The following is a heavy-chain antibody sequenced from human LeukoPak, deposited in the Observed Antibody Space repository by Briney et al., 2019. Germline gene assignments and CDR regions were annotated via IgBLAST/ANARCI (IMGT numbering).Heavy chain of an antibody. CDR2: INHSGSN. CDR1: GVSFSGYY. V-gene: IGHV4-34*01. CDR3: ARGFSGSSPGYYFDY. D-gene: IGHD6-6*01. Sequence: SETLSLTCADYGVSFSGYYWSWIRQPPGEGLEWIGEINHSGSNSYNPSLKSRVTISVDTSKNQFSLKLSSVTAADTAVYYCARGFSGSSPGYYFDYWGQGTLVTVSS. J-gene: IGHJ4*02.